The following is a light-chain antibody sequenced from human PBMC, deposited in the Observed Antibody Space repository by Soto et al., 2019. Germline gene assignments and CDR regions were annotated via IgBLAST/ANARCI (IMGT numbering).Light chain of an antibody. CDR1: QSVSSE. J-gene: IGKJ1*01. CDR2: GAS. Sequence: IVITQSPATLSVSPGERATLSCRACQSVSSELACSRQKPGQGTKLPIYGASTRATGISARFTGSGFGEEFTLTIRSLQSEDFAIYFCQQYFNCPRTFGQGTKVDIK. V-gene: IGKV3-15*01. CDR3: QQYFNCPRT.